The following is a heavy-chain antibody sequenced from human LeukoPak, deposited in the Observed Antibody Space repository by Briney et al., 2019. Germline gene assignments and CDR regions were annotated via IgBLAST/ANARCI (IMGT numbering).Heavy chain of an antibody. CDR1: VYTFTSHY. V-gene: IGHV1-46*01. D-gene: IGHD3-3*01. CDR3: AAPGASGFVGNFWSGPLDF. J-gene: IGHJ4*02. Sequence: GASVNVSFRASVYTFTSHYMHWVRQAPGQGLEWMGIINPSAGSTSYPQKFQGRVTMTRDTSTSTVYMELSSLRSEDTAVYYCAAPGASGFVGNFWSGPLDFWGQGTLVTVPS. CDR2: INPSAGST.